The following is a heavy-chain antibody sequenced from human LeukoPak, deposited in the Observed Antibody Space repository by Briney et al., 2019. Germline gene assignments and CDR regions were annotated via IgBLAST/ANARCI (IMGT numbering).Heavy chain of an antibody. CDR3: AGAYCGGDCYSGRAFDI. CDR2: IHHSGST. Sequence: SETLSLTCAVYGGSFSGYYWSWIRQPPGKGLEWIGEIHHSGSTKYNPSLKSRVTISVHTSKNQFSLKLSSVTAADTAVYYCAGAYCGGDCYSGRAFDIWGQGTMVTVSS. J-gene: IGHJ3*02. CDR1: GGSFSGYY. D-gene: IGHD2-21*02. V-gene: IGHV4-34*01.